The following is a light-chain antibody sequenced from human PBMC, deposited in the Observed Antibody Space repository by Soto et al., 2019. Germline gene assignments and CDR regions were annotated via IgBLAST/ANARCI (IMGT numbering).Light chain of an antibody. CDR2: LGS. V-gene: IGKV2-28*01. CDR3: MQALQTPLT. CDR1: QSLLHSDGYNY. Sequence: DIVMTQSPVSLPVTPGEPASITCRSSQSLLHSDGYNYLDWYLQKPGQSPQLLIYLGSNRASGVPDRFSGRGSGTDCTLKISRVEAEDVGVYYCMQALQTPLTFGGGTKVEIK. J-gene: IGKJ4*01.